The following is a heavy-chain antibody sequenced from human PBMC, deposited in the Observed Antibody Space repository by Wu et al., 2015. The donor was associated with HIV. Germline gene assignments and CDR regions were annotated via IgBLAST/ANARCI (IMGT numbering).Heavy chain of an antibody. D-gene: IGHD3-9*01. CDR1: GDTFSSYA. V-gene: IGHV1-69*18. CDR2: LVPIFGTA. CDR3: AKDVQTSYAILTGVFDS. Sequence: QVQLVQSGAEVKNPGASVKVSCKASGDTFSSYAISWARQAPGQGLEWMGRLVPIFGTADYAQKFQGRVSITADEPANTVYMELNSLKSDDAALYYCAKDVQTSYAILTGVFDSWGQGTLVTVSS. J-gene: IGHJ4*01.